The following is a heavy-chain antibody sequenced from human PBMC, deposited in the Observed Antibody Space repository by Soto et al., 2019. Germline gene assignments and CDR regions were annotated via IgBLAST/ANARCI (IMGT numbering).Heavy chain of an antibody. CDR3: AKLRGKYDILTAYYLFDY. D-gene: IGHD3-9*01. Sequence: GGSLRLSCAASGFPFSTYGMHWVRQAPGKGLEWVAVISYDGSDKYYADSVKGRFTISRDNSKNTLYLQMNSLRAEDTAVFYCAKLRGKYDILTAYYLFDYWGPGTLVTVSS. CDR2: ISYDGSDK. CDR1: GFPFSTYG. V-gene: IGHV3-30*18. J-gene: IGHJ4*02.